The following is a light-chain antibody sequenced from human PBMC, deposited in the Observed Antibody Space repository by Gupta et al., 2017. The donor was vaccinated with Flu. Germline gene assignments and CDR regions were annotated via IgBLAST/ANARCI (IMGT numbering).Light chain of an antibody. J-gene: IGKJ4*01. CDR2: GAS. CDR3: QQYGSSPLT. CDR1: QSVSSNY. Sequence: DIVLTQSPGTLSLSPGERATLSCRASQSVSSNYLAWYQQKPGQAPRILIFGASSRTAGIPDRFSGSGSGTDFTLTISRLEPEDFAVYYCQQYGSSPLTFGGGTKVEIE. V-gene: IGKV3-20*01.